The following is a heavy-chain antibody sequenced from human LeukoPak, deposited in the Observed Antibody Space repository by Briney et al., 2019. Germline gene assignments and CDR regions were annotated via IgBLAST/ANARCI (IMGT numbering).Heavy chain of an antibody. CDR1: GGSISSFY. J-gene: IGHJ6*03. Sequence: SETLSLTCAVSGGSISSFYWSWIRQPPGKGLEWIGYIYYTGSTNYNTSLKSRVTMSVDTSKNQFSLKLSSVTAADTAVYYCARTTMVRGTYYMDVWGKGTTVTVSS. CDR3: ARTTMVRGTYYMDV. D-gene: IGHD3-10*01. CDR2: IYYTGST. V-gene: IGHV4-59*01.